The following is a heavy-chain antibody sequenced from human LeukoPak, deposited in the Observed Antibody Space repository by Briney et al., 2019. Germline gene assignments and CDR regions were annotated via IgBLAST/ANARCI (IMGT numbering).Heavy chain of an antibody. CDR3: ARDRGANDY. D-gene: IGHD1-26*01. Sequence: AGGSLRLSCAASGFTFTNYAMSWVRQAPGKGLEWVSVISGSGGRTYYADSVKGRFTISRDNSKNILYLQMNSLRAEDTAVYYCARDRGANDYWGQGALVTVSS. CDR2: ISGSGGRT. CDR1: GFTFTNYA. J-gene: IGHJ4*02. V-gene: IGHV3-23*01.